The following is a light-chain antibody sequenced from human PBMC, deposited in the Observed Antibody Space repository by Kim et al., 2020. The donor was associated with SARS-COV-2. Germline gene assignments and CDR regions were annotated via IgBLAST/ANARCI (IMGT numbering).Light chain of an antibody. J-gene: IGLJ1*01. CDR3: SSYTSSSTLV. V-gene: IGLV2-14*03. CDR1: SSDVGGHNY. CDR2: DVS. Sequence: QSALTQPASVSGSPGQSITISCTGTSSDVGGHNYVTWYQQHPDKAPKFMIYDVSNRPSGVSNRFSGSKSGNTASLTISGLQAVDEADYYCSSYTSSSTLVFGTGTKVPS.